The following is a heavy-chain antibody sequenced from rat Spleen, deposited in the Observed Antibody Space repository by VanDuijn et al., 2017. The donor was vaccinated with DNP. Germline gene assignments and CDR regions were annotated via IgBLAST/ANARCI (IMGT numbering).Heavy chain of an antibody. D-gene: IGHD1-1*01. V-gene: IGHV5S23*01. Sequence: EVQLVESGGGLVQPGRSLKLSCAASGFTYSNYVMAWVRQAPTKGLEWVASISTGGGNTYYRDSVKGRFTISRDNAKNTLYLQMDSLRSEDTATYYCAKDGGYYSVDGGFAYWGQGTLVTVSS. CDR2: ISTGGGNT. CDR3: AKDGGYYSVDGGFAY. J-gene: IGHJ3*01. CDR1: GFTYSNYV.